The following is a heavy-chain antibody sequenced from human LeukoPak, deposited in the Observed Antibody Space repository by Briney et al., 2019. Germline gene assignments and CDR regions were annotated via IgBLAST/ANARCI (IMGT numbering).Heavy chain of an antibody. D-gene: IGHD4-23*01. CDR3: AIPQRPDYGGNPFPHPPPLHSWGMDV. Sequence: ASVKVSCKASGYTFTSYYMHWVRQAPGQGLEWMGIINPSGGSTSYAQKFQGRVTMTRDTSTSTVYMELSSLRSEDTAVYYCAIPQRPDYGGNPFPHPPPLHSWGMDVWGQGTTVTVSS. V-gene: IGHV1-46*01. CDR1: GYTFTSYY. CDR2: INPSGGST. J-gene: IGHJ6*02.